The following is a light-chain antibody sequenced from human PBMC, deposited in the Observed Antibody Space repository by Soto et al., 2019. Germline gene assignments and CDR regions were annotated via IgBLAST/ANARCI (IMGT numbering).Light chain of an antibody. CDR2: EVT. CDR1: ISDVGGHGY. J-gene: IGLJ1*01. CDR3: FSFTSHSSHYV. Sequence: QSALTQPASVSGSPGQSITISCTGNISDVGGHGYVSWYQQHPGKAPKLMIYEVTYRPSGVSDRFSGSKSGNTSSLTISGLQAEDVADYYCFSFTSHSSHYVFGTGTKLTVL. V-gene: IGLV2-14*01.